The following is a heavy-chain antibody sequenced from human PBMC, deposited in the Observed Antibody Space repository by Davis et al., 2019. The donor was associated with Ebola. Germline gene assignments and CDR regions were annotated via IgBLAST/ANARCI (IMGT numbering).Heavy chain of an antibody. V-gene: IGHV3-53*01. J-gene: IGHJ3*02. CDR1: GFTVSSNY. Sequence: GESLKISCAASGFTVSSNYMSWVRQAPGKGLEWVPTFGTGGDTYYADSVKGRFAIPRDNSRGTLYLQMNSLRVEDSAIYYCVKDSSNIWFDIWGQGTLVTVSS. D-gene: IGHD2/OR15-2a*01. CDR2: FGTGGDT. CDR3: VKDSSNIWFDI.